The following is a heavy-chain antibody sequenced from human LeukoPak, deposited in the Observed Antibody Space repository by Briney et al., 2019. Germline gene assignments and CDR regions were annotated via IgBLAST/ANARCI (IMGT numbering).Heavy chain of an antibody. V-gene: IGHV4-34*01. CDR2: INHSGST. CDR3: ATRAYYYGMDV. J-gene: IGHJ6*02. Sequence: LSLTCXVYGGSXSGYYWSWIRQPPGKGLEWIGEINHSGSTNYNPSLKSRVTISVDTSKNQFSLKLSSVTAADTAVYYCATRAYYYGMDVWGQGTTVTVSS. CDR1: GGSXSGYY.